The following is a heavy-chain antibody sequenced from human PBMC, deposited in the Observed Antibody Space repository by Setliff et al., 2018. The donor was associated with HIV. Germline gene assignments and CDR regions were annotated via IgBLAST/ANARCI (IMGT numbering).Heavy chain of an antibody. CDR3: ARDKDWAFDY. Sequence: GGSLRLSCAASGFTFSSYWMSWVRQAPGRGLEWVSYISGDSNIIDYADSVKGRFTISRDNAKNSLYLQMNSLRAEDTAVYYCARDKDWAFDYWGQGTLVTVSS. D-gene: IGHD3-9*01. J-gene: IGHJ4*02. CDR2: ISGDSNII. V-gene: IGHV3-48*01. CDR1: GFTFSSYW.